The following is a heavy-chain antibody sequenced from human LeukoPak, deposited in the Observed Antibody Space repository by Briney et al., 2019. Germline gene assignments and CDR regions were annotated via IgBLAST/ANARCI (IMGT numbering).Heavy chain of an antibody. V-gene: IGHV3-21*01. J-gene: IGHJ4*02. CDR3: AREPKGLVPAAMLDY. CDR1: GFTFSSYS. CDR2: ISSSSSYI. Sequence: GGSLRLSCAASGFTFSSYSMNWVRQAPGKGLEWVSSISSSSSYIYYADSVKGRFTISRDNAKNSLYLQMNSLRAEDTAVYYCAREPKGLVPAAMLDYWGQGTLVTVSS. D-gene: IGHD2-2*01.